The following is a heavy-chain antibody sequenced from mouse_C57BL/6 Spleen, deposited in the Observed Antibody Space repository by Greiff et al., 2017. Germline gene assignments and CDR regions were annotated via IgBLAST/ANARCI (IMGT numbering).Heavy chain of an antibody. V-gene: IGHV5-9*01. CDR3: ARHSGGNYYAMDY. D-gene: IGHD2-1*01. CDR2: ICGGGGNT. CDR1: GFTFSSYS. J-gene: IGHJ4*01. Sequence: EVKLMESGGGLVKPGGSLKLSCAASGFTFSSYSMSWVRQTPEKRLEWVATICGGGGNTYYPDSVKGRFTISRDNAKNTPYLQMSSLRSEDTALYYCARHSGGNYYAMDYWGQGTSVTVSS.